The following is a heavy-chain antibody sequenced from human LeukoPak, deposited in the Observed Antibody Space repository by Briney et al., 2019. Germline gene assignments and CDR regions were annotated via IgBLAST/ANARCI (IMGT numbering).Heavy chain of an antibody. CDR3: ARGGTIGLRTPYYFDS. CDR1: GFTVSGNY. J-gene: IGHJ4*02. Sequence: GGSLRLSCAASGFTVSGNYMSWVRQAPGKGLEWVSAIYSSGNTYYADSVEGRFTISRDNYKNTLYLQMNSLRAEDTAVYYCARGGTIGLRTPYYFDSWGQGTLVAVSS. CDR2: IYSSGNT. V-gene: IGHV3-53*01. D-gene: IGHD1-7*01.